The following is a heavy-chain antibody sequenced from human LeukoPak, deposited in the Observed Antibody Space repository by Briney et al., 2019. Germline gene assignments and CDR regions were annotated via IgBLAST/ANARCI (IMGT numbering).Heavy chain of an antibody. J-gene: IGHJ4*02. Sequence: PGGSLRLSCAASGFPFSSYNMNWVRQAPGKGLEWVSYISDSSTTIYYADSVKGRFTISRDNAKNSLYLQMNSLRAEDTAVYYCARDRGGAYDFWSGYYTGYFDYWGQGTLVPVSS. CDR1: GFPFSSYN. V-gene: IGHV3-48*01. CDR2: ISDSSTTI. D-gene: IGHD3-3*01. CDR3: ARDRGGAYDFWSGYYTGYFDY.